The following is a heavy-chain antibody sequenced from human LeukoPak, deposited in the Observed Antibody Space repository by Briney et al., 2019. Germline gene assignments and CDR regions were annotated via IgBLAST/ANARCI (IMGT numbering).Heavy chain of an antibody. D-gene: IGHD6-13*01. CDR3: ARDSPTGIAAAGTVDY. J-gene: IGHJ4*02. V-gene: IGHV3-53*01. CDR2: IYSGGST. Sequence: PGGSLRLSCAASGFTVSSNYMSWVRQAPGKGLEWVSVIYSGGSTYYADSVKGRFTISRDNSKNTLYLQMNSLRAEDTAVYYCARDSPTGIAAAGTVDYRGQGTLVTVSS. CDR1: GFTVSSNY.